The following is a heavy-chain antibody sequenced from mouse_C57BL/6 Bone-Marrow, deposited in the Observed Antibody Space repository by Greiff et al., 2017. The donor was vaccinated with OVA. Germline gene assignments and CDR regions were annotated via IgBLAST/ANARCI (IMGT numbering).Heavy chain of an antibody. J-gene: IGHJ4*01. V-gene: IGHV5-6*01. CDR3: ARQGGNYAMDY. Sequence: EVKLQESGGDLVKPGGSLKLSCAASGFTFSSYGMSWVRQTPDKRLEWVATISSGGSYTYYPDSVKGRFTISRDNAKNTLYLQMSSLKSEDTAMYYCARQGGNYAMDYWGQGTSVTVSS. D-gene: IGHD2-14*01. CDR2: ISSGGSYT. CDR1: GFTFSSYG.